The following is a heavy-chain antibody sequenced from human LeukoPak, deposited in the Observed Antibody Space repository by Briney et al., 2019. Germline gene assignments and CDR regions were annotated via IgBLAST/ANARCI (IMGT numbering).Heavy chain of an antibody. J-gene: IGHJ6*03. CDR2: ISSNGGST. Sequence: GGSLRLSCVVSGFTFSSYAMHWVRQAPGKGLEHVSAISSNGGSTYYANSVKGRFTISRDNSKNTLYLQMGSLRAEDMAVYYCAREIGGGDYYYSYYMDVWGKGTTVSVSS. D-gene: IGHD2-21*02. CDR3: AREIGGGDYYYSYYMDV. CDR1: GFTFSSYA. V-gene: IGHV3-64*01.